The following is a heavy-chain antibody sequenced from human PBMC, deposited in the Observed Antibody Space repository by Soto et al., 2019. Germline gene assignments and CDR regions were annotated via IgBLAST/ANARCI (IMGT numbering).Heavy chain of an antibody. CDR2: IYWDDDK. J-gene: IGHJ4*02. Sequence: QITLKESGPTLVKPTQTLTLTCTFSGFSLSTSGVGVGWIRQPPGKALEWLALIYWDDDKRYSQSLKSRVNITKDTSKNQVVLTMTNMDPVDTATYYCAHSRYYGSATHEYYFDYWGQGTLVTVSS. V-gene: IGHV2-5*02. CDR3: AHSRYYGSATHEYYFDY. D-gene: IGHD3-10*01. CDR1: GFSLSTSGVG.